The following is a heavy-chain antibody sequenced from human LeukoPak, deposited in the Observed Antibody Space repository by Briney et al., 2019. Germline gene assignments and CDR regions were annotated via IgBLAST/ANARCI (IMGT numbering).Heavy chain of an antibody. CDR3: ARALYSSGWYKASRYYYGMDV. CDR2: INPRGGST. V-gene: IGHV1-46*01. D-gene: IGHD6-19*01. Sequence: ASVKVSCKASGYTFTSYYMHWVRQAPGQGLEWMGIINPRGGSTSYAQKFQGRVTMTRDTSTSTVYMELSSLRSEDTAVYYCARALYSSGWYKASRYYYGMDVWGQGTTVTVSS. CDR1: GYTFTSYY. J-gene: IGHJ6*02.